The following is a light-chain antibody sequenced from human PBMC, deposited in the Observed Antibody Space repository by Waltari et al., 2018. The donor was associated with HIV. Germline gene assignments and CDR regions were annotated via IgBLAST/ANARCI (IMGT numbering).Light chain of an antibody. V-gene: IGLV1-40*01. CDR3: QSYDSSLRASV. J-gene: IGLJ2*01. CDR1: RSNIGAGLF. CDR2: SDI. Sequence: QSALTQPPSVSGAPAPRVTISCTGNRSNIGAGLFVPWYQHLPGPAPTPLVHSDINRPSGVPDRFSGSKSGTSASLVITGLQAEDEADYYCQSYDSSLRASVFGGGTKLTVL.